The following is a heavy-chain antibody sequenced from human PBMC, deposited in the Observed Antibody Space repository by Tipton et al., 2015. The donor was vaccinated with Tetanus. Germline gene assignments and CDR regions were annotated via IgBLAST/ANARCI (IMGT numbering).Heavy chain of an antibody. CDR1: GGSSSSFY. J-gene: IGHJ4*02. CDR2: INQRGT. D-gene: IGHD3-3*01. CDR3: VRANYEFPKKGPFDY. V-gene: IGHV4-34*01. Sequence: TLSLTCAVSGGSSSSFYWSWIRQPPGGGLEWIGEINQRGTTYNPSLKRRATISVDSSATQLSLSLTSVTAADTAVYYCVRANYEFPKKGPFDYWGPGSLVIVSS.